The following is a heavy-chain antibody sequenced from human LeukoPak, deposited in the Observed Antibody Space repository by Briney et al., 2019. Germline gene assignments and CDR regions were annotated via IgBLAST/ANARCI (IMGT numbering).Heavy chain of an antibody. D-gene: IGHD4-17*01. J-gene: IGHJ4*02. CDR2: MNPNSGNT. CDR3: ARVDYGANLDY. Sequence: ASVKVSCMASGYTFTSYDINCVRQATGQGLEWMVWMNPNSGNTGYAQKFQCRVTMTRNTSISTAYMELSSLRSEDTAVYYCARVDYGANLDYWGQGTLVTVSS. CDR1: GYTFTSYD. V-gene: IGHV1-8*01.